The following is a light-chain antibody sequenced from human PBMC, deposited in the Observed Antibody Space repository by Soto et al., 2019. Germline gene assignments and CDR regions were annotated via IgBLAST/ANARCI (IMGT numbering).Light chain of an antibody. V-gene: IGKV1-12*01. CDR2: SAS. J-gene: IGKJ1*01. CDR1: QGIGVR. CDR3: LQSYSTPLA. Sequence: IQMTQSPSSLSASIGDRVTITCRASQGIGVRLAWFQQRPGKAPKYLIQSASTLESGVPSRFSGGGSGTDFTLTISSLQPEDVATYYCLQSYSTPLAFGQGTKVDIK.